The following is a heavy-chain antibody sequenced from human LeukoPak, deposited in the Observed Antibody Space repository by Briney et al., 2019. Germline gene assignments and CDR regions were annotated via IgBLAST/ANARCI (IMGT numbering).Heavy chain of an antibody. Sequence: GGSLRLSCGASGFTFSNYAMHWVRQAPGKGLEWMTFIRYDGSNKYYADSVKGRFTISRDNSKNTLYLEMNSLRAEDTAVYYCAKDIGSYYDYWGQGILVTVSS. D-gene: IGHD3-10*01. CDR1: GFTFSNYA. CDR2: IRYDGSNK. J-gene: IGHJ4*02. V-gene: IGHV3-30*02. CDR3: AKDIGSYYDY.